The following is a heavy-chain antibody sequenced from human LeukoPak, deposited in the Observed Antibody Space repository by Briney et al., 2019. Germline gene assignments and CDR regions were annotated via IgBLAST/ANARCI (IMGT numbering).Heavy chain of an antibody. J-gene: IGHJ4*02. V-gene: IGHV3-23*01. CDR3: AKVPIVVVVAATGYYFDY. CDR2: ISGSGGST. D-gene: IGHD2-15*01. Sequence: GGSLRLSCAASGFTFSSYGMSWVRQAPGKGLEWVSAISGSGGSTYYADSVKGRFTISRDNSKNTLYLQMNSLRAEDTAVYYCAKVPIVVVVAATGYYFDYWGQGTLVTVSS. CDR1: GFTFSSYG.